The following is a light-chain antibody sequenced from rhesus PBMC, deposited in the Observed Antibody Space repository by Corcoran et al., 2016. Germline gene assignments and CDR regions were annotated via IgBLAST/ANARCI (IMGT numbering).Light chain of an antibody. V-gene: IGKV3-31*02. J-gene: IGKJ1*01. CDR3: QETSNLWT. CDR2: VAS. Sequence: EIVMTQSPATLSLSPGETATISCRTSQSVSSKLAWYQQKPGQAPRLLIYVASSRATGIPDRFSGSGAGTDCTLTISSLEPEEFAVYYCQETSNLWTFGQGTKVEIK. CDR1: QSVSSK.